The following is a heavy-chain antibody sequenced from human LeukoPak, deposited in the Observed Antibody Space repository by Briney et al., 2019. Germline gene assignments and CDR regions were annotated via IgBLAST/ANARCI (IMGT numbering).Heavy chain of an antibody. CDR3: ARVAVIYRYYMDV. CDR1: GFTFSTYW. J-gene: IGHJ6*03. V-gene: IGHV3-7*01. CDR2: IRQDGSET. Sequence: GGSLRLSCVASGFTFSTYWMSWVRQAPGKGLEWVANIRQDGSETYYVDSAKGRFTISRDNAKNSLYMQLNSLTAEDTAVYYCARVAVIYRYYMDVWGRGTTVTVSS. D-gene: IGHD2-2*02.